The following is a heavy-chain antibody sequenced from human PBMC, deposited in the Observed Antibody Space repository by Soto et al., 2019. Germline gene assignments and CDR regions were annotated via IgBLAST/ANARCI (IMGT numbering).Heavy chain of an antibody. Sequence: ASVKVSCKASGYTFTSYGISWVRQAPGKGLEWMGGISAYNGNTNYAQKLQGRVTMTTDTSTSTAYMELRSLRSDDTAVYYCARDTMVRGVNNWFDPWGQGTLVTVSS. V-gene: IGHV1-18*01. CDR3: ARDTMVRGVNNWFDP. D-gene: IGHD3-10*01. CDR2: ISAYNGNT. J-gene: IGHJ5*02. CDR1: GYTFTSYG.